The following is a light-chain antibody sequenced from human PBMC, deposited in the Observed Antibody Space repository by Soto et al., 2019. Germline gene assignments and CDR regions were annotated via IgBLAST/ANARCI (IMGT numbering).Light chain of an antibody. CDR3: QQSHSLPIT. CDR2: SAS. Sequence: DIQMTQSPSSLSASVGDTITINCRASHSIDTFLHWYQQKPGKAPKLLIHSASTLQGGVPSRFSVTGAGTYFNLTNSTLHTEDSSTYYCQQSHSLPITFGQGTRLEI. V-gene: IGKV1-39*01. CDR1: HSIDTF. J-gene: IGKJ5*01.